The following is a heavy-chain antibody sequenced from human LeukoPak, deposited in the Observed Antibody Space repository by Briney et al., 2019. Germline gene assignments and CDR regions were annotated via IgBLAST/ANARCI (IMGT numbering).Heavy chain of an antibody. CDR1: GGSISSYY. CDR3: ARGLRGRARGYSYGYRGAIDY. J-gene: IGHJ4*02. V-gene: IGHV4-59*12. Sequence: SETLSLTCTVSGGSISSYYWSWIRQPPGKGLAWIEYIYYSVSTNYNPSLKSRVTISVDTSKNQFSLKLSSVTAADTAVYYCARGLRGRARGYSYGYRGAIDYWGQGTLVTVSS. D-gene: IGHD5-18*01. CDR2: IYYSVST.